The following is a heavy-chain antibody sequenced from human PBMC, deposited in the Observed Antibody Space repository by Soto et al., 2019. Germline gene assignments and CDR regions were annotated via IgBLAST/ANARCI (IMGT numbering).Heavy chain of an antibody. CDR3: ARDHLGPGSSGFHYNYSVMDV. CDR2: IYYSGST. J-gene: IGHJ6*04. D-gene: IGHD6-13*01. V-gene: IGHV4-61*01. CDR1: GGSVSSGNYY. Sequence: PSETLSLTCTVSGGSVSSGNYYWSWIRQPPGKGLEWIGYIYYSGSTNYNPSLKSRVTISVDTSKNQFSLKLSSVTAADTAMYYCARDHLGPGSSGFHYNYSVMDVGGKGTTVTVSS.